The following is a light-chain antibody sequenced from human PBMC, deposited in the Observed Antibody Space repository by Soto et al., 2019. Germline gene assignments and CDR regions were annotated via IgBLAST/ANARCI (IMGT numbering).Light chain of an antibody. CDR3: QQRSNWPT. CDR1: QSVSSY. V-gene: IGKV3-11*01. CDR2: DAS. Sequence: EIVLRQSPATLSLSPGERATLSCRASQSVSSYLAWYQQKPGQAPRLLIYDASSRPTDIPARFSGSGSGTDFTLTISSLEPEDFAVYYCQQRSNWPTFGQGTKVDIK. J-gene: IGKJ1*01.